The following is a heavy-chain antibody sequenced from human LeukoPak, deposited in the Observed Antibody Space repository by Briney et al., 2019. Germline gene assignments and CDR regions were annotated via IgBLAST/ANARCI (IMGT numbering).Heavy chain of an antibody. CDR3: ARVPRITGTGPPRRFDY. D-gene: IGHD1-20*01. CDR2: MNPNSGNT. V-gene: IGHV1-8*01. CDR1: GYTFTSYD. J-gene: IGHJ4*02. Sequence: ALVKVSCKASGYTFTSYDINWVRQATGQGLEWMGWMNPNSGNTGYAQKFQGRVTMTRNTSISTAYMELSSLRSEDTAVYYCARVPRITGTGPPRRFDYWGQGTLVTVSS.